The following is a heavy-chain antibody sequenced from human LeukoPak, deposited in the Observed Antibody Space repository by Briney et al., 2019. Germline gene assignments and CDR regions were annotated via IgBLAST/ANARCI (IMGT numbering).Heavy chain of an antibody. CDR3: ARSLDYLNYWDY. V-gene: IGHV4-59*11. CDR1: GASISSHY. CDR2: IFGSGST. D-gene: IGHD2/OR15-2a*01. J-gene: IGHJ4*02. Sequence: PSETLSLTCTVSGASISSHYWSWIRQPPGKGLEWIGYIFGSGSTNYSPSLKSRVAISMDTSKNQFSLKLSSVTAADTAVYYCARSLDYLNYWDYWGQGTLVTVSS.